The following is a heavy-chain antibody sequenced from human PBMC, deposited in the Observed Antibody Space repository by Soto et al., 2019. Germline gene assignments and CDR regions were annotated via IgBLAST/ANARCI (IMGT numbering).Heavy chain of an antibody. CDR2: INADNGDT. J-gene: IGHJ5*02. D-gene: IGHD6-13*01. Sequence: QVQLVQSGTEVKKPGASVKVSCKASGYTFTSYGIHWGRQAPGQRLEWMGWINADNGDTKYSPKFQGRVTITRDTSASTAYMELSSLRSEDTAVYYCVRRHVSATGIDWFDPWGQGTLVTVSS. CDR1: GYTFTSYG. V-gene: IGHV1-3*01. CDR3: VRRHVSATGIDWFDP.